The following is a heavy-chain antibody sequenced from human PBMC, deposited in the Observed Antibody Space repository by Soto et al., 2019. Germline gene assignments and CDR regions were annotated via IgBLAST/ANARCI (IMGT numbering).Heavy chain of an antibody. CDR3: ARVLGYGSGSYPAYYYSYYGMDV. D-gene: IGHD3-10*01. J-gene: IGHJ6*02. Sequence: SETLSLTCAVYGGSFSGYYWSWIRQPPGKGLEWIGEINHSGSTNYNPSLKSRVTISVDTSKNQFSLKLSSVTAADTAVYYCARVLGYGSGSYPAYYYSYYGMDVWGQGTTVTVSS. V-gene: IGHV4-34*01. CDR1: GGSFSGYY. CDR2: INHSGST.